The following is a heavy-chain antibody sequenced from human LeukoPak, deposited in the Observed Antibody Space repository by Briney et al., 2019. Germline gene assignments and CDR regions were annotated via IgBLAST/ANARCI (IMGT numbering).Heavy chain of an antibody. CDR1: GYTFTGYY. CDR3: AREGIAAPYYYYMDV. D-gene: IGHD6-13*01. CDR2: INPNSGGT. V-gene: IGHV1-2*02. J-gene: IGHJ6*03. Sequence: ASVTVSCKASGYTFTGYYMHWVRQAPGQGLEWMGWINPNSGGTNYAQKFQGRVTMTRDTSISTAYMELSRLRSDDTAVYYCAREGIAAPYYYYMDVWGKGTTVTVSS.